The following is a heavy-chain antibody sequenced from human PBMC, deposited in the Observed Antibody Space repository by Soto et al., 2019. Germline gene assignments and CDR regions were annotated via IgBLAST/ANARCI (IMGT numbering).Heavy chain of an antibody. J-gene: IGHJ5*02. CDR1: GYTFTSYG. Sequence: ASVKVSCKASGYTFTSYGISWVRQAPGQGLEWMGWISAYNGNTNYAQKLQGRVTMTTDTSTSTAYMELRSLRSDDTAVYYCARGVRYCSSTSCPGYSNWFDPWGQGTLVTASS. D-gene: IGHD2-2*01. CDR3: ARGVRYCSSTSCPGYSNWFDP. CDR2: ISAYNGNT. V-gene: IGHV1-18*04.